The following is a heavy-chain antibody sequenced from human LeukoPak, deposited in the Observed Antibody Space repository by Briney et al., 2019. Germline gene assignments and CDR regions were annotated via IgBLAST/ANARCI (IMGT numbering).Heavy chain of an antibody. CDR1: GFIFSTYW. J-gene: IGHJ3*01. V-gene: IGHV3-7*01. CDR2: IKQDGSEK. CDR3: AGSSGWFLTD. Sequence: GGSLRLSCAASGFIFSTYWMTWVRQAPGEVLEWVANIKQDGSEKYYVDSVQGRFTISRDNAKNSLYLQMNSLRAEDTAVYYCAGSSGWFLTDWGQGTMVTVSS. D-gene: IGHD6-19*01.